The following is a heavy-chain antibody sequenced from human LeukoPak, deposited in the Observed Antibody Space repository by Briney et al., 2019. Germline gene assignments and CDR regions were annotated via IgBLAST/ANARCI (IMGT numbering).Heavy chain of an antibody. J-gene: IGHJ3*02. D-gene: IGHD6-19*01. V-gene: IGHV4-59*01. CDR3: ARTRQWLSDAFDI. CDR2: TYYSGST. CDR1: GGSISSYY. Sequence: SETLSLTCTVSGGSISSYYWSWIRQPPGKGLEWIGYTYYSGSTNYNPSLKSRVTISVDTFKNQFSLKLSSVTAADTAVYYCARTRQWLSDAFDIWGQGTTVTVSS.